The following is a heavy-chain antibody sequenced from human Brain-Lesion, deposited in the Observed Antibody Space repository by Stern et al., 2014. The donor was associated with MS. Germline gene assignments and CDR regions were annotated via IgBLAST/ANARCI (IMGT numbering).Heavy chain of an antibody. D-gene: IGHD6-13*01. Sequence: QVQLVESGPGLVKPSGTLSLTCAVSGGSISSSNWWSWVRQSPGKGLEWIGESDHSGSTIYNPSLKSRVTVSGDKSKNRLSLNLRSVTAADTAVYFCARFPASRPHVFDSWGQGTLVTVSS. CDR2: SDHSGST. J-gene: IGHJ4*02. V-gene: IGHV4-4*02. CDR1: GGSISSSNW. CDR3: ARFPASRPHVFDS.